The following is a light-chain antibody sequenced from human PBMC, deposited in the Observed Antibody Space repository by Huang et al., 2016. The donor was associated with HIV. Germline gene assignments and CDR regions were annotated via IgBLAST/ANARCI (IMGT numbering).Light chain of an antibody. CDR3: QQYYNTPGYT. Sequence: DIQLTQSPSSLSASVGDRVTITCRASQGIMNSLAWYQERPGKAPKLLVVAASTLESWVPTRVSGSGSGTDYTLTISSLQPEDTATYFCQQYYNTPGYTFGQGTRVEIK. J-gene: IGKJ2*01. CDR1: QGIMNS. CDR2: AAS. V-gene: IGKV1-NL1*01.